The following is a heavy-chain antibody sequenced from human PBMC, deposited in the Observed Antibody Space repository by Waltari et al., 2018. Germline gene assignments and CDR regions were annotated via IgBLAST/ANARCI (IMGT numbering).Heavy chain of an antibody. CDR2: INSDGSST. Sequence: EVQLVESGGGLVQPGGSLRLSCAASGFTFSNYLMPWVRQAPGKGLVWVSRINSDGSSTTYADSVKGRFAISRDNAKNTLYLQMNSLRAEDTAVYYCARAGLPSAAWPYYSYGVDVWGQGTTVTVSS. D-gene: IGHD5-12*01. CDR3: ARAGLPSAAWPYYSYGVDV. CDR1: GFTFSNYL. V-gene: IGHV3-74*01. J-gene: IGHJ6*02.